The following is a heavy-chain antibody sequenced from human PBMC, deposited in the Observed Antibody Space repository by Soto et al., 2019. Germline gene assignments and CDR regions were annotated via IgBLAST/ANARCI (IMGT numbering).Heavy chain of an antibody. J-gene: IGHJ2*01. CDR2: ISYDGSNK. Sequence: QVQLVESGGGVVQPGRSLRLSCAASGFTFSSYAMHWVRQAPGKGLEWVAVISYDGSNKYYADSVKGRFTISRDNSKNTLYLQMNSMRAEDTAVYYCARKQFLDYYDSSGYHWYFDLWGRGTLVTVSS. D-gene: IGHD3-22*01. V-gene: IGHV3-30-3*01. CDR1: GFTFSSYA. CDR3: ARKQFLDYYDSSGYHWYFDL.